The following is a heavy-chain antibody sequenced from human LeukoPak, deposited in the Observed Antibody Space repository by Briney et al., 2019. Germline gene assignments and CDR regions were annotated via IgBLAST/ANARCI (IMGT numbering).Heavy chain of an antibody. V-gene: IGHV3-30*18. J-gene: IGHJ4*02. Sequence: GGSLRLSCAASGFTFSSYGMNWVRQAPGKGLEWVAVISYDGSKKYHADSVEGRFTISRDNSKNTLYLQMDSLRAEDTAVYYCTKGRGCSSSPEFDYWGQGTLVTVSS. CDR1: GFTFSSYG. CDR2: ISYDGSKK. D-gene: IGHD6-6*01. CDR3: TKGRGCSSSPEFDY.